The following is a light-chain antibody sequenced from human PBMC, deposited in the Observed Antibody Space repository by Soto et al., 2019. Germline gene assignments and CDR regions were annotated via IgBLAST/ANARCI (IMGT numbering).Light chain of an antibody. CDR3: SSYTSSSTLWV. J-gene: IGLJ3*02. CDR1: SSDIAIYNY. V-gene: IGLV2-14*01. Sequence: QSVLTQPASVAGSLGQSITLSCTGTSSDIAIYNYVSWYQHHPGRVPKLLIYEVSNRPSGVSNRFSGSKSGNTASLTISGLQAEDEADYYCSSYTSSSTLWVFGGGTKLTVL. CDR2: EVS.